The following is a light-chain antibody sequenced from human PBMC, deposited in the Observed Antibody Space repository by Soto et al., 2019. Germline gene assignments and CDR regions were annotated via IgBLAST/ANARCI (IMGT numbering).Light chain of an antibody. CDR2: DAS. Sequence: GLKQSAGTVSLYPGERATLSCRASQTVRNNYLAWYQQKPGQAPRLLIYDASSRATGIPDRFSGGGSGTDFTLTISRLEPEDFAVYYCHQYGTSPLFGHGTRPAIK. CDR3: HQYGTSPL. CDR1: QTVRNNY. V-gene: IGKV3-20*01. J-gene: IGKJ5*01.